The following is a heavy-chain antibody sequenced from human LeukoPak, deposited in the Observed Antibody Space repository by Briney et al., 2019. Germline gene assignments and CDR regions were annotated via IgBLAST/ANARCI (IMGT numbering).Heavy chain of an antibody. CDR2: IYTSGST. J-gene: IGHJ4*02. Sequence: SETLSLTCTVSGGSISSYYWSWIRQPPGKGLEWIGYIYTSGSTNYNPSLKSRVTISVDTSKNQFSLKLSSVTAADTAVYYCARQFGPRPTMTYYFDYWGQGTLVTVSS. CDR1: GGSISSYY. D-gene: IGHD3-10*01. CDR3: ARQFGPRPTMTYYFDY. V-gene: IGHV4-4*09.